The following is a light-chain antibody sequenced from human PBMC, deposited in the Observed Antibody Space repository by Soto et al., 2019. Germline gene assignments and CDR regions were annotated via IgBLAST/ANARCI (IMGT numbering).Light chain of an antibody. J-gene: IGLJ3*02. CDR2: EVS. CDR1: SSDVGAYND. CDR3: TSFTSSSTWV. V-gene: IGLV2-14*01. Sequence: HSALTQPASVSGSPGQSITISCTGTSSDVGAYNDVSWYQQHPGKAPKLMIYEVSDRPSGVSNRFSGSKSGNTDSLTISGLQAEYEADYYCTSFTSSSTWVFGGGTMVTVL.